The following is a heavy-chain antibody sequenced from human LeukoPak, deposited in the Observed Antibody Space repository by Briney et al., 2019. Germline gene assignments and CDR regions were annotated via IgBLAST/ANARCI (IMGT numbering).Heavy chain of an antibody. D-gene: IGHD6-25*01. J-gene: IGHJ4*01. V-gene: IGHV6-1*01. CDR3: ARAIWQRAFDY. CDR2: TYYRTKWYN. CDR1: RDSVSSNSVA. Sequence: SQTLSLTCAISRDSVSSNSVAWNWTSQTPSRALQCLGRTYYRTKWYNEYAVSVKSRATIDPDTSKNHFPLQLNSVTPEDTAVYYCARAIWQRAFDYWGHGTLVTVSS.